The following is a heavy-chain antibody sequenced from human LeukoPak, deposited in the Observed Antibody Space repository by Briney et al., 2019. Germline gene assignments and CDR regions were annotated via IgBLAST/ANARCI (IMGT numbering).Heavy chain of an antibody. CDR2: ISSSGSPR. CDR1: GFTFRSYV. Sequence: GGSLRLSCAASGFTFRSYVMNWVRQAPGKGVEWLSSISSSGSPRYYADSVKGRFTISRDNAKNSLYLQMNSLRAEDTAVYYCARGPPRSMDVWGQGTTVTVSS. V-gene: IGHV3-48*03. J-gene: IGHJ6*02. CDR3: ARGPPRSMDV.